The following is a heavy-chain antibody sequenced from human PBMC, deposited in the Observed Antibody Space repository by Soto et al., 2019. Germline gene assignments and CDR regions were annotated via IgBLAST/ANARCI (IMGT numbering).Heavy chain of an antibody. J-gene: IGHJ4*02. CDR2: VSADGASS. CDR1: GFTFSSFA. CDR3: AKTRQAPVGTHFFDL. Sequence: GGSLRLSCEGSGFTFSSFAMGWFRQAPGKGLEWLSSVSADGASSFSADSVRGRFRVSRDNSKNTLFLQMRFLRVEDTAVYYCAKTRQAPVGTHFFDLWGQGTQVTVSS. V-gene: IGHV3-23*01.